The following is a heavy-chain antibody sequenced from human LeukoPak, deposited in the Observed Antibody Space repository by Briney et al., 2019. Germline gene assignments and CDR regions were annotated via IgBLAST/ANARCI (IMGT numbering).Heavy chain of an antibody. V-gene: IGHV4-38-2*02. CDR1: GYSISSGYY. CDR3: VRTNPWGLTYYFDY. Sequence: SETLSLTCTVSGYSISSGYYWGWIRQPPGKGLEWIGSIYHSGSTYYNPSLKSRVTISVDTSKNQFSLRLTSVTAADTAVYYCVRTNPWGLTYYFDYWGQGTLVTVSS. D-gene: IGHD7-27*01. CDR2: IYHSGST. J-gene: IGHJ4*02.